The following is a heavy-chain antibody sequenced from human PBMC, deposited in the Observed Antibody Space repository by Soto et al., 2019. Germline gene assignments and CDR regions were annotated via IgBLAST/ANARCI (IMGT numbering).Heavy chain of an antibody. D-gene: IGHD3-22*01. V-gene: IGHV3-48*01. CDR2: ISSSSSTI. CDR3: ARAGTGRYYYDSSGYEFDY. CDR1: GFTFSSYS. Sequence: SGGSLRLSCAASGFTFSSYSMNWVRQAPGKGLEWVSYISSSSSTIYYADSVKGRFTTSRDNAKNSLYLQMNSLRAEDTAVYYCARAGTGRYYYDSSGYEFDYWGQGTLVTVSS. J-gene: IGHJ4*02.